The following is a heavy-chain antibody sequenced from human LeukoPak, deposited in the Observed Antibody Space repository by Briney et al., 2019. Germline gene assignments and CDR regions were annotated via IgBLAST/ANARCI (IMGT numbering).Heavy chain of an antibody. CDR3: AKDLDIDY. J-gene: IGHJ4*02. Sequence: PGGSLRLSCAASGFTFSSYGMHWVRQAPGKGLERVAVISYDGSNKYYADSVKGRFTISRDNSKNTLYLQMNNLRAEDTAVYYCAKDLDIDYWGQGTLVTVSS. CDR2: ISYDGSNK. V-gene: IGHV3-30*18. CDR1: GFTFSSYG. D-gene: IGHD1-1*01.